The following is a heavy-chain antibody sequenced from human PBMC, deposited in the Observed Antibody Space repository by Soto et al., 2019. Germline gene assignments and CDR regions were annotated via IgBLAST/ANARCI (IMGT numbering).Heavy chain of an antibody. CDR1: GYTFTSYG. D-gene: IGHD3-22*01. V-gene: IGHV1-18*01. CDR2: ISAYNGNT. J-gene: IGHJ4*02. Sequence: ASVKVSCKASGYTFTSYGINWVRQAPGQGLEWMGWISAYNGNTNYAQKLQGRVTMTTDTSTSTAYMELRSLRSDDTAVYYCARETYYYDSSGFDYWGQGTLVTVSS. CDR3: ARETYYYDSSGFDY.